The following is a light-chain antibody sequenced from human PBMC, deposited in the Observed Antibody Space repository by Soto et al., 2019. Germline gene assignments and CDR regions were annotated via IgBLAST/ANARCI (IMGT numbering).Light chain of an antibody. CDR1: QSVLYSSNNKNY. J-gene: IGKJ5*01. CDR3: QQYYSTPNT. CDR2: WAS. Sequence: DFVMTQSPDSLAVSLGERATINCKSSQSVLYSSNNKNYLAWYPQKPGQPPKLLIYWASTRESGVPDRFSGSGSGTDFTLTISSLQAEDVAVYYCQQYYSTPNTFGQGTRLEIK. V-gene: IGKV4-1*01.